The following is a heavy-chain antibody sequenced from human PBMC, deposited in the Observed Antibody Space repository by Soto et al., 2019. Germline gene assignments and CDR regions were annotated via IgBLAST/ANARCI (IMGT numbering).Heavy chain of an antibody. CDR1: GGSITSSSYY. D-gene: IGHD4-17*01. Sequence: SETLSLTCTVSGGSITSSSYYWGGIRQPPGKGLEWIGSIYYSGSTYYNPSLKSRVTISVDTSKNQFSLKLSSVTAADTAVYYCARRVYYGGNSERTFDYWGQGTLVTVSS. V-gene: IGHV4-39*01. J-gene: IGHJ4*02. CDR2: IYYSGST. CDR3: ARRVYYGGNSERTFDY.